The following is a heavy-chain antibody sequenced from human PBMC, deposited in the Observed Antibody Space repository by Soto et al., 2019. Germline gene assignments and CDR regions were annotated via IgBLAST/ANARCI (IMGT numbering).Heavy chain of an antibody. CDR2: INAGNGNT. V-gene: IGHV1-3*01. D-gene: IGHD6-19*01. Sequence: QVQLVQSGAEVKKPGASVKVSCKASGYTFTSYAMHWVRQAPGQRLEWMGWINAGNGNTKYSQKFQGRVTITRDASASTAYMELSSLRSEDTAVYYCARVVGIAVDDYWGQGTLVTVSS. CDR3: ARVVGIAVDDY. J-gene: IGHJ4*02. CDR1: GYTFTSYA.